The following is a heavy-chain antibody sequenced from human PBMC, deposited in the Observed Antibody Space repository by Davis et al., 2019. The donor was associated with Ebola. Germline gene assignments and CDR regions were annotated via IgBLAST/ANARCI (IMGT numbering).Heavy chain of an antibody. CDR3: TRGLPYPDY. D-gene: IGHD2-15*01. J-gene: IGHJ4*02. CDR2: ISYDGSNK. Sequence: SCKASGYTFTSYGISWVRQAPGKGLEWVAVISYDGSNKYYADSVKGRFTISRDNSKNTLYLQMNSLKTEDTAVYYCTRGLPYPDYWGQGTLVTVSS. V-gene: IGHV3-33*05. CDR1: GYTFTSYG.